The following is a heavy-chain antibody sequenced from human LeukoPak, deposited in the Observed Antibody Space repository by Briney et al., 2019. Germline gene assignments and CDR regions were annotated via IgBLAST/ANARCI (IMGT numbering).Heavy chain of an antibody. CDR3: ARDHYYDSSGYYWGGYYYYMDV. V-gene: IGHV3-21*01. J-gene: IGHJ6*03. CDR1: GFTFSSYS. Sequence: GGSLRLSCAASGFTFSSYSMNWVRQAPEKGLEWVSSISSSSSYMYYADSVKGRFTISRDNAKNSLYLQMNSLRAEDTAVYYCARDHYYDSSGYYWGGYYYYMDVWGKGTTVTVSS. D-gene: IGHD3-22*01. CDR2: ISSSSSYM.